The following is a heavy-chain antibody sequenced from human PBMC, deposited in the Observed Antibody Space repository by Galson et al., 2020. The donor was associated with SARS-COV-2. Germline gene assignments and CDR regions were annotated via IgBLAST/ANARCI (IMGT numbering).Heavy chain of an antibody. J-gene: IGHJ5*02. CDR2: INDSGRT. V-gene: IGHV4-34*01. CDR3: ARGNIRPGTSLSWDP. Sequence: SETLSLTCAVYGGTFSGYYWTWIRQPPGKGLEWIGEINDSGRTYYNTSLKSRVTISVDTSKNQFSLKLSSVTAADTAVYYCARGNIRPGTSLSWDPWGQGALVTVSS. CDR1: GGTFSGYY. D-gene: IGHD1-7*01.